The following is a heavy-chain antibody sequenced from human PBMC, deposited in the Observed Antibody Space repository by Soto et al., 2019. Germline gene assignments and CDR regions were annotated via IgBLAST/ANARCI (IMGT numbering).Heavy chain of an antibody. D-gene: IGHD3-3*01. J-gene: IGHJ5*02. V-gene: IGHV1-69*06. CDR2: IIPIFGTA. CDR1: GGTFSSYA. CDR3: ASSHWSGYQTNWFDP. Sequence: QVQLVQSGAEVKKPGSSVKVSCKASGGTFSSYAISWVRQAPGQGLEWMGGIIPIFGTANYAQKFQGRVTITADKSTSTGYMEMSSLRSEETAVYYCASSHWSGYQTNWFDPWGQGTLVTVSS.